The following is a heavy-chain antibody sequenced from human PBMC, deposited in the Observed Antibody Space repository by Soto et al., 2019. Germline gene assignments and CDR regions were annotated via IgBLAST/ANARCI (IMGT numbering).Heavy chain of an antibody. Sequence: GGSQTLSGAASGLTFSGYAMSWVRQAPGKGLEWVSAISGSGGSTYYADSVKGRFTISGDNSKNTLYLQMNSLRAEDTAVYYCAKARVGGYSYGYYYYCMDVWGQGTTVTVSS. CDR3: AKARVGGYSYGYYYYCMDV. D-gene: IGHD5-18*01. CDR2: ISGSGGST. CDR1: GLTFSGYA. J-gene: IGHJ6*02. V-gene: IGHV3-23*01.